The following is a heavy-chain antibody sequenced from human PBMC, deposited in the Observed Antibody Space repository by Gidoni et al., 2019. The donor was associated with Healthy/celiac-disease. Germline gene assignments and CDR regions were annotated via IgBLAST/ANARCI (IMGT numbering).Heavy chain of an antibody. CDR1: GGSISRRSYY. CDR2: ISYSGST. V-gene: IGHV4-39*01. D-gene: IGHD3-3*01. CDR3: ARQGHYDFWSGYYDRWFDP. Sequence: QLQLKESRPGLVKPSQTLSLTSTVSGGSISRRSYYWGWSRQPPGKGLEWIGSISYSGSTYYTPSLKSRVTISVDTSKNQFSLKLSSVTAADTAVYYCARQGHYDFWSGYYDRWFDPWGQGTLVTVSS. J-gene: IGHJ5*02.